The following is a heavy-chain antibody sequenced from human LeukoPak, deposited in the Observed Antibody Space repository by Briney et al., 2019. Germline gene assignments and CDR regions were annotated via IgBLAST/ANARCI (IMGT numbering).Heavy chain of an antibody. CDR3: ATEGRSYSPGY. D-gene: IGHD3-10*01. Sequence: GGSLRLSCAASGFTFSDSGMNWVRQAPGKGLEWISYISSGGGTRYYADSVKGRFTISRGNAENSLYLQMNSLRDDDTAVYYCATEGRSYSPGYWGQGTLVTVSS. CDR1: GFTFSDSG. V-gene: IGHV3-48*02. CDR2: ISSGGGTR. J-gene: IGHJ4*02.